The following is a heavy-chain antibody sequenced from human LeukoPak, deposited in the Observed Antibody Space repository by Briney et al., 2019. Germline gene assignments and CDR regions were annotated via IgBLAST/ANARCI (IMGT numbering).Heavy chain of an antibody. V-gene: IGHV3-23*01. J-gene: IGHJ6*02. CDR3: AKGLYYYDSSGYYRSYYYYGMDV. D-gene: IGHD3-22*01. CDR1: GFTFSSYG. CDR2: ISGSGGST. Sequence: GGSLRLSCAASGFTFSSYGMSWVRQAPGKGLEWVSAISGSGGSTYYADSVKGRFTISRDNSKNTLYLQMNSLRAEDTAVYYCAKGLYYYDSSGYYRSYYYYGMDVWGQGTTVTVSS.